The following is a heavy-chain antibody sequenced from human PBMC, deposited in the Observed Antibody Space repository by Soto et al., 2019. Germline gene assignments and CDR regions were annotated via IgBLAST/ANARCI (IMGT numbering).Heavy chain of an antibody. Sequence: QVQLQQWGAGLLKPSETLSLTCAVYGGSFSGYYWSWIRQPPGKGLEWIGEIDHTGSTTYNPSLKSRITSAVDTSKTHSSRPLGSVTAADTAVYDSARYPRWFDPWGQGTLVTVSS. V-gene: IGHV4-34*01. CDR2: IDHTGST. D-gene: IGHD2-2*01. CDR1: GGSFSGYY. J-gene: IGHJ5*02. CDR3: ARYPRWFDP.